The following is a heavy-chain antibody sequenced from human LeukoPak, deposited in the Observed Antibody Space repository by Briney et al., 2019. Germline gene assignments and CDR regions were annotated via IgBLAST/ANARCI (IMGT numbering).Heavy chain of an antibody. V-gene: IGHV1-24*01. J-gene: IGHJ5*02. CDR3: ATNMLLERLNWFDP. CDR1: GHTLTELS. CDR2: FDPEDGET. D-gene: IGHD1-1*01. Sequence: ASVTVSCKVSGHTLTELSMHWVRPAPGKGLAWMGGFDPEDGETIYAQKFQGRVTMTEDTSTDTAYMKLSSLRSEDTAVYYCATNMLLERLNWFDPWGQGTLVTVSS.